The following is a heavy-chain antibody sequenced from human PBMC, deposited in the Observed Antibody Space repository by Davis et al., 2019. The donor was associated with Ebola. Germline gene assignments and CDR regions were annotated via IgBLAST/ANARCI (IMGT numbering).Heavy chain of an antibody. D-gene: IGHD3-3*01. J-gene: IGHJ4*02. Sequence: GESLKISCSASGFTFSSYAMHWVRQAPGKGLEWVANIKTDGSEEHYVDSVKGRFTMSRDNAKNSLYLQLDSLRDEDTAVYYCARWGLRGNYDSWSGSDYYFDYWGQGILVTVSS. V-gene: IGHV3-7*01. CDR1: GFTFSSYA. CDR3: ARWGLRGNYDSWSGSDYYFDY. CDR2: IKTDGSEE.